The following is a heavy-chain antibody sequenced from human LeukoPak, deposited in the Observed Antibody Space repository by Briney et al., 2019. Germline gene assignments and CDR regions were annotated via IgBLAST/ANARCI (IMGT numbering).Heavy chain of an antibody. D-gene: IGHD3-22*01. V-gene: IGHV3-74*01. CDR3: AMTARTHYYDSSGYFYY. CDR1: GFTFSTYW. J-gene: IGHJ4*02. Sequence: AGGSLRLSCAASGFTFSTYWMHWVRHAPGKGLEWVSRIKTDGSIKSSADAVKGRFTISRDNAKNSLYLQMNSLRAEDTAVYYCAMTARTHYYDSSGYFYYWGQGTLVTVSS. CDR2: IKTDGSIK.